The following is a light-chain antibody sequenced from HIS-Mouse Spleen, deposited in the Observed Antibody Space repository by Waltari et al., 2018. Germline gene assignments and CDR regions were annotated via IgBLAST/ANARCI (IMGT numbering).Light chain of an antibody. CDR1: SSDVGGYNY. CDR3: SSYTSSSPYVV. V-gene: IGLV2-14*01. J-gene: IGLJ2*01. Sequence: QSALTQPASVSGSPGQSITIPCTGTSSDVGGYNYVSWYQQQPGKAPKLMIYEVSNRPPGVSNRFSGSKSGNTASLTISGLQAEDEADYYCSSYTSSSPYVVFGGGTKLTVL. CDR2: EVS.